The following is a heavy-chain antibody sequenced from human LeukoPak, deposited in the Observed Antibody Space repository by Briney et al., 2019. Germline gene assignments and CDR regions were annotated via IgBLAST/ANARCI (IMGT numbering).Heavy chain of an antibody. J-gene: IGHJ4*02. Sequence: PGGSLRLSCTASGFSFSSFAMSWVRQAPGKGLEWVSLIYSGGSTYYADSVKGRFTLSRDNSKNTLYFQMNSLRADDTAVYYCARGRGTYYFDYWGQGTLVTVSS. D-gene: IGHD3-10*01. CDR1: GFSFSSFA. CDR2: IYSGGST. V-gene: IGHV3-53*01. CDR3: ARGRGTYYFDY.